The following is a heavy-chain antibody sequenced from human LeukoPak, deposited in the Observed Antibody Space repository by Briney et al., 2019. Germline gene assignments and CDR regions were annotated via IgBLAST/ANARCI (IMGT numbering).Heavy chain of an antibody. J-gene: IGHJ4*02. Sequence: ASVKVSCKASGYTFIDYYMQWVRQAPGQGLEWMGWISAYNGNTNYAQKLQGRVTMTTDTSTSTAYMELRSLRSDDTAVYYCAREQGRDSYGSAPIDYWGQGTLVTVSS. CDR3: AREQGRDSYGSAPIDY. CDR2: ISAYNGNT. CDR1: GYTFIDYY. V-gene: IGHV1-18*04. D-gene: IGHD5-18*01.